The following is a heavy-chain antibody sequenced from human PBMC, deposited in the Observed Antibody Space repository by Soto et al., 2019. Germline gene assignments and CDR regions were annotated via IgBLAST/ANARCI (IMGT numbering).Heavy chain of an antibody. CDR3: ASQSSGSYYNPYYYYGMDV. CDR1: GGTFSSYA. CDR2: IIPIFGTA. V-gene: IGHV1-69*01. Sequence: QVQLVQSGAEVKKPGSSVKVSCKASGGTFSSYAISWVRQAPGQGLEWMGGIIPIFGTANYAQKFQGRVTITADESTSTAYMELSCLRSEDTAVYYCASQSSGSYYNPYYYYGMDVWGQGTTVTVSS. D-gene: IGHD3-10*01. J-gene: IGHJ6*02.